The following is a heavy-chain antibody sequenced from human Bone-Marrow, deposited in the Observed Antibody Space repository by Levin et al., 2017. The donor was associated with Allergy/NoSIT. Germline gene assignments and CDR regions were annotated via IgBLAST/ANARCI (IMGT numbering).Heavy chain of an antibody. J-gene: IGHJ4*02. Sequence: GGSLRLSCAASGFTFSAYWMTWVRQAPGKGLEWVANIKQDGSEKYYVDSVRGRFTISRDNAENSLSLQMKSLRAEDTAVYYCARDRRGSYYAFDYWGQGTLVTVSS. CDR3: ARDRRGSYYAFDY. CDR1: GFTFSAYW. CDR2: IKQDGSEK. D-gene: IGHD1-26*01. V-gene: IGHV3-7*01.